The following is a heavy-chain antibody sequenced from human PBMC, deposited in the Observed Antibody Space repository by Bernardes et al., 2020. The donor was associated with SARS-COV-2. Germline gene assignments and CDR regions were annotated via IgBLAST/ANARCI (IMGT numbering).Heavy chain of an antibody. J-gene: IGHJ4*02. Sequence: GRSLRLSCAASGFTFSDYWMSWVRQAPGKGLEWVANINKDGSDKFYVDSVKGRFTISRDNAKNSLFLQMNSLRVEDAAVYYCARGSTHIWFGGYDYWGQGTLVTVSS. D-gene: IGHD3-10*01. CDR2: INKDGSDK. CDR1: GFTFSDYW. CDR3: ARGSTHIWFGGYDY. V-gene: IGHV3-7*03.